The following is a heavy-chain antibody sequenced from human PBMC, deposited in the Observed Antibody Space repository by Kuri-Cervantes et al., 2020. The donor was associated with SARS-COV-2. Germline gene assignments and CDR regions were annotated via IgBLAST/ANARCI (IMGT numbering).Heavy chain of an antibody. D-gene: IGHD3-16*01. CDR1: GFTFDDYG. Sequence: LSRTCAASGFTFDDYGMSWVRQAPGKGLEWVSRINWNGGSTGYADSVKGRFTVSRDNAENSLYLQLNTVRAEDTAVYYCARAQLGAVGAFDIWSQGAMVTVSS. V-gene: IGHV3-20*04. J-gene: IGHJ3*02. CDR2: INWNGGST. CDR3: ARAQLGAVGAFDI.